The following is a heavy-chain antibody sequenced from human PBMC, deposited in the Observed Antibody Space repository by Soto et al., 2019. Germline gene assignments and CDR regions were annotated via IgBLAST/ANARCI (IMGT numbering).Heavy chain of an antibody. Sequence: QMQLVESGGGVVQPGRSLRLSCAASGFTFRSYGIHWFRQAPGKGLEWVELIWFDGSKKYYVDSVKGRFAVSRDNSKNTLYLQMNSLRVEDTAVYYCARDRLVPYGYGMDVWGQGTTVTVSS. J-gene: IGHJ6*02. V-gene: IGHV3-33*01. D-gene: IGHD2-2*01. CDR2: IWFDGSKK. CDR1: GFTFRSYG. CDR3: ARDRLVPYGYGMDV.